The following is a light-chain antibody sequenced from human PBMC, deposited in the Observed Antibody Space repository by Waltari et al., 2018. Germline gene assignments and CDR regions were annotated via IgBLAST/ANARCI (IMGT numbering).Light chain of an antibody. V-gene: IGLV3-19*01. CDR2: DNN. CDR1: TLGSYY. Sequence: SSELTQDLDVSVALGQTVRITCRGETLGSYYANWYQQKPGQAPLLLIFDNNKRPSGIPGRFSGSSSGTTASLTITGAQADDEADYYCNSRDIAGNFVVFGGGTQLTVL. CDR3: NSRDIAGNFVV. J-gene: IGLJ2*01.